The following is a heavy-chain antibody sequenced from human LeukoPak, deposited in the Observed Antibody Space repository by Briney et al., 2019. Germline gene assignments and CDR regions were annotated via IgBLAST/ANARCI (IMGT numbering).Heavy chain of an antibody. V-gene: IGHV3-21*01. CDR3: AREAGMDHY. Sequence: PGGSLRLSCAASGFAFSSHSMNWVRQAPGKGLEWVSSISGTSTYIYYADSVKGRFTISRDNAKNSVYLQMNSLRAEDTAVYYCAREAGMDHYCGQGTVVTVSS. CDR1: GFAFSSHS. CDR2: ISGTSTYI. J-gene: IGHJ4*02. D-gene: IGHD6-13*01.